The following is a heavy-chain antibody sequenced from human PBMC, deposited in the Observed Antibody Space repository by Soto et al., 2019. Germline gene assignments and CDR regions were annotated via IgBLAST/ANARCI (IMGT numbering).Heavy chain of an antibody. V-gene: IGHV1-69*01. D-gene: IGHD6-13*01. CDR3: ARARARGVGIAADGFDP. CDR1: GGTFSSYA. J-gene: IGHJ5*02. Sequence: QVQLVQSGAEVKKPGSSVKVSCKASGGTFSSYAISWVRQAPGQGLDWMGGIIPIFGTANYAQKFQGRVTITADESTSTASMELSSLRSEETAVYYCARARARGVGIAADGFDPWGQGTLVTVSS. CDR2: IIPIFGTA.